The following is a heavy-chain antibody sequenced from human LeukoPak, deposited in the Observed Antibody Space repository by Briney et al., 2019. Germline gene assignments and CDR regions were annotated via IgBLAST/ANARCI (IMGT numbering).Heavy chain of an antibody. CDR1: GGTFGSYA. CDR2: IIPIFGTA. J-gene: IGHJ4*02. CDR3: ARERGSYGDEYYFDY. D-gene: IGHD4-17*01. Sequence: SVKVSCKASGGTFGSYAISWVRQAPGQGLEWMGGIIPIFGTANYAQKFQGRVTITTDESTSTAYMELSSLRSEDTAVYYCARERGSYGDEYYFDYWGQGTLVTVPS. V-gene: IGHV1-69*05.